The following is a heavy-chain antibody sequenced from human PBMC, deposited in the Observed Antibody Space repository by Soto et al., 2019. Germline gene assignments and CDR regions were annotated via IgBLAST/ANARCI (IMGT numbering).Heavy chain of an antibody. CDR3: AKDLSGNSLTFGY. V-gene: IGHV3-30*18. Sequence: ESGGGVVQPGRSLRLSCAASGFTFSSYGMHWVRQAPGKGLEWVAVISYDGSDKYYADSVKGRFTISRDNSKNTLYLQMNSLRAEDTAVYYCAKDLSGNSLTFGYWGQGTLVTVSS. CDR2: ISYDGSDK. J-gene: IGHJ4*02. D-gene: IGHD3-16*01. CDR1: GFTFSSYG.